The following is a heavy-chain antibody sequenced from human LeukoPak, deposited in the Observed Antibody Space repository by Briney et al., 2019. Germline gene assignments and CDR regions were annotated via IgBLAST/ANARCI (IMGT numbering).Heavy chain of an antibody. CDR1: GGSMSSYY. V-gene: IGHV4-59*08. Sequence: SETLSLTCTVSGGSMSSYYWSWIRQPPGKGLEWIGYIYYSGSTKYNPSLKSRVTISVDTSKNQFSLKLSSVTAADTAVYYCARGTRAGYNLEPFDYWGQGTLVTVSS. D-gene: IGHD5-24*01. J-gene: IGHJ4*02. CDR3: ARGTRAGYNLEPFDY. CDR2: IYYSGST.